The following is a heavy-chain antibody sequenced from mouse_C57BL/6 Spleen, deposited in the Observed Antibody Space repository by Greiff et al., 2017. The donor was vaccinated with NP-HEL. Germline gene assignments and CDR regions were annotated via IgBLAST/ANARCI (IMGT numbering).Heavy chain of an antibody. V-gene: IGHV1-26*01. J-gene: IGHJ3*01. CDR3: AWVRGAWFAY. Sequence: EVQLQQSGPELVKPGASVKISCKASGYTFTDYYMNWVKQSHGKSLEWIGDINPNNGGTSYNQKFKGKATLTVDKSSSTAYMELRSLTSEDSAVYYCAWVRGAWFAYWGQRTLVTVSA. D-gene: IGHD2-2*01. CDR2: INPNNGGT. CDR1: GYTFTDYY.